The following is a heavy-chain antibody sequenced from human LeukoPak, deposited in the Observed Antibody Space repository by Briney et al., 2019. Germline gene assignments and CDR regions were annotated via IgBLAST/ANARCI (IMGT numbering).Heavy chain of an antibody. CDR3: AKDQGPAARGYMDV. J-gene: IGHJ6*03. CDR1: GLTFDDYA. D-gene: IGHD2-2*01. CDR2: ISWNSLTI. V-gene: IGHV3-9*03. Sequence: GGSLRLSCAASGLTFDDYAMHWVRQAPGKGLEWVSGISWNSLTIAYAESVKGRSTISRDNAKNSLYLQTNSLRVEDMALYYCAKDQGPAARGYMDVWGKGTTVIVSS.